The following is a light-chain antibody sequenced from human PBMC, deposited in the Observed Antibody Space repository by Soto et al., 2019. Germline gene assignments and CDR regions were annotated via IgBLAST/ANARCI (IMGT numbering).Light chain of an antibody. V-gene: IGLV1-47*01. CDR2: RAN. CDR1: NYNVGSYY. Sequence: QSVLTQPPSASGTPGQRVTISCSGSNYNVGSYYVYWYQQLPGTAPKLLIYRANQRPSGVPDRFSGSKSGTSASLAISGLRSEDEADYYCASWDDSLSGVVFGGGTKLTVL. CDR3: ASWDDSLSGVV. J-gene: IGLJ2*01.